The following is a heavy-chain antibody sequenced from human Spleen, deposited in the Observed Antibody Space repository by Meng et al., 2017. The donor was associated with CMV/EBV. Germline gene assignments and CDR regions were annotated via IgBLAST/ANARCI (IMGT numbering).Heavy chain of an antibody. V-gene: IGHV3-48*04. CDR3: AKTVGPAYDSSGYYPPGDY. D-gene: IGHD3-22*01. CDR2: ISSSSSTI. Sequence: GESLKISCAASGFTFSSYSMNWVRQAPGKGLEWVSYISSSSSTIYYADSVKGRFTISRDNAKNSLYLQMNSLRAEDTAVYYCAKTVGPAYDSSGYYPPGDYWGQGTLVTVSS. J-gene: IGHJ4*02. CDR1: GFTFSSYS.